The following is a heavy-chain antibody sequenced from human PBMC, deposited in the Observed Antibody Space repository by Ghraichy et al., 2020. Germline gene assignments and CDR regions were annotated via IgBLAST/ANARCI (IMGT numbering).Heavy chain of an antibody. V-gene: IGHV3-23*01. D-gene: IGHD1-26*01. Sequence: GESLNISCAASGFTFSSYVMSWVRQAPGKGLEWVSAISGSGASTYYADSGKGRFTISRDNSKNTLYLQMNSLRAEDTAVYFCAKDLRGTYFDYWGQGTLVTVSS. CDR3: AKDLRGTYFDY. J-gene: IGHJ4*02. CDR1: GFTFSSYV. CDR2: ISGSGAST.